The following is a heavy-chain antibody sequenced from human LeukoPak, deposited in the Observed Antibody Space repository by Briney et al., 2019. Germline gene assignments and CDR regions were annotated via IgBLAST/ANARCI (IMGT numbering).Heavy chain of an antibody. Sequence: GASVKVSCKASGYTFTSYGISWVRQAPGQGLEWMGWISAYNGNTNYAQKLQGRVTMTTDTSTSTAYMELRSLRAEDTAVYYCAKVRIVGVKYLDYWGQGTLVTVSS. D-gene: IGHD1-26*01. J-gene: IGHJ4*02. CDR2: ISAYNGNT. CDR1: GYTFTSYG. V-gene: IGHV1-18*01. CDR3: AKVRIVGVKYLDY.